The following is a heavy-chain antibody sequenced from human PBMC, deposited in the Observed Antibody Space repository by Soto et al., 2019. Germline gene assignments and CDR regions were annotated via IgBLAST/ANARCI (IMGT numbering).Heavy chain of an antibody. D-gene: IGHD6-6*01. Sequence: QVQLQESGPGLVKPSETLSLTCTVSGDSISSYYWSWIRQPPGKGLEWIGYIYYTGSTNYNPSFTSRVTISIDMSKNQFSLKLSSVTAADTAVYYCARTSLSWYFDLWGRGTLVTVSS. CDR1: GDSISSYY. V-gene: IGHV4-59*01. CDR3: ARTSLSWYFDL. CDR2: IYYTGST. J-gene: IGHJ2*01.